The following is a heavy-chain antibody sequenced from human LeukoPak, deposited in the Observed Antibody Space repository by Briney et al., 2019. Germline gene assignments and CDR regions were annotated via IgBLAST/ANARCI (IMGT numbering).Heavy chain of an antibody. CDR2: NYSDGRGGKI. Sequence: GGSLRLSCAASGFTVSSNFMSWVRQAPGKGLEWVSINYSDGRGGKIYYADSVKGRFTISRDNAKNSLYLQMNSLRAEDTAVYYCARDLSLYCSGGSCYPLNYWGQGTLVTVSS. CDR1: GFTVSSNF. D-gene: IGHD2-15*01. J-gene: IGHJ4*02. V-gene: IGHV3-66*01. CDR3: ARDLSLYCSGGSCYPLNY.